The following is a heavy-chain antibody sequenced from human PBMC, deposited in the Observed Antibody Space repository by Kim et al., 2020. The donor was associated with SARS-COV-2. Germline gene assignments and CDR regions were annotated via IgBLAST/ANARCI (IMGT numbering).Heavy chain of an antibody. CDR3: ARGVDY. CDR2: SSSSYI. V-gene: IGHV3-21*01. Sequence: SSSSYIYYADSVKGRFTISRDNAKNSLYLQMNSLRAEDTAVYCCARGVDYWGQGTLVTVSS. J-gene: IGHJ4*02.